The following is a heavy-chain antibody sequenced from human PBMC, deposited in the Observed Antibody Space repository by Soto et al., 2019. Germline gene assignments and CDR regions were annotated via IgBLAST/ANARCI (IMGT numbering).Heavy chain of an antibody. D-gene: IGHD2-15*01. Sequence: QLQLQESGPGLVKPSETLSLTCTVSGGSISTSGYSWGWIRQPPGKGLEWIGSIHYSGGTYYNPSLKSRVTMSVDTSKNHFSLKLSPVTAADTAVYYCARHRYCSGGSCYHLDNWFDPWGQGTLVTVSS. CDR1: GGSISTSGYS. CDR3: ARHRYCSGGSCYHLDNWFDP. V-gene: IGHV4-39*01. J-gene: IGHJ5*02. CDR2: IHYSGGT.